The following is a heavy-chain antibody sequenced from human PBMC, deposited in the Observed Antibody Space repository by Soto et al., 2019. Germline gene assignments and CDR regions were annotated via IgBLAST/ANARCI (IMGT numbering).Heavy chain of an antibody. V-gene: IGHV1-2*02. CDR3: AKPPGYMSDWYYVAL. D-gene: IGHD6-19*01. J-gene: IGHJ4*02. Sequence: QVQLVQSGAEVKKPGASVKISCEASGYTFINYYMHWVRQAPEQGFEWMARISPKSGGTNYTQKFQGRGSMTWDTSLKTAHMELSSLMSENTAVYFCAKPPGYMSDWYYVALWGQGTQVTVSS. CDR2: ISPKSGGT. CDR1: GYTFINYY.